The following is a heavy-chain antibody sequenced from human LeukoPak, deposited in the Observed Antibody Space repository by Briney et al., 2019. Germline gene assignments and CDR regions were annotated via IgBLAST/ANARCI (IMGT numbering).Heavy chain of an antibody. D-gene: IGHD2-15*01. J-gene: IGHJ4*02. CDR3: ARGRGGIVVVVAAID. Sequence: PGRSLRLSCAASGFTFSSYAMHWVRQAPGKGLEWVAFTSYDASSKYYADSVKGRFTISRDNAKNSLYLQMNSLRAEDTAVYYCARGRGGIVVVVAAIDWGQGTLVTVSS. CDR1: GFTFSSYA. CDR2: TSYDASSK. V-gene: IGHV3-30-3*01.